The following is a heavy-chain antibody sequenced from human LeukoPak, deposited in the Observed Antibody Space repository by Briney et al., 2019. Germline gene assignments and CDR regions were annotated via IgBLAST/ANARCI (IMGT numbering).Heavy chain of an antibody. J-gene: IGHJ6*02. CDR2: INPNGGST. CDR3: ARDYRWDDYGDPIPEDYYYYGMDV. Sequence: ASVRVSCKASGYTFTSYYMHWVRQAPGQGLEWMGIINPNGGSTSYAQKFQGRVTMTRDTSTSTVYMELSSLRSEDTAVYYCARDYRWDDYGDPIPEDYYYYGMDVWGQGTTVTVSS. CDR1: GYTFTSYY. D-gene: IGHD4-17*01. V-gene: IGHV1-46*01.